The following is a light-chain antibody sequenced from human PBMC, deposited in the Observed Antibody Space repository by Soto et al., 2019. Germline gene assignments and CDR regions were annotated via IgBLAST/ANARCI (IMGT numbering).Light chain of an antibody. Sequence: EIVLTQSPATLSLSPGERATLSCRASQSVSSYLAWYQQKPGQAPRLLIYDASNRVTGIPARFSGSGSGTDFTLTISSLEPEDFAVYYCQQRSNWLSLTCGGGTKVEIK. V-gene: IGKV3-11*01. CDR3: QQRSNWLSLT. CDR1: QSVSSY. J-gene: IGKJ4*01. CDR2: DAS.